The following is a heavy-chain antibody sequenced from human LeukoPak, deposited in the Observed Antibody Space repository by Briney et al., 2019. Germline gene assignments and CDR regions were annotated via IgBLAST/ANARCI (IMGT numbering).Heavy chain of an antibody. Sequence: GGSLRLSCAASGFTFSSYLMHWVRQAPGKGLVWVSRINSDGSSTSYADSVKGRFTISRDNAKNTLYLQMNSLRAEDTAVYYCAREGSTSCLDYWGQGTLVTVSS. D-gene: IGHD2-2*01. V-gene: IGHV3-74*01. J-gene: IGHJ4*02. CDR1: GFTFSSYL. CDR2: INSDGSST. CDR3: AREGSTSCLDY.